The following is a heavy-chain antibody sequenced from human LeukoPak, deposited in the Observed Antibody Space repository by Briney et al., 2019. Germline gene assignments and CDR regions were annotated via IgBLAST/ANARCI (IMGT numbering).Heavy chain of an antibody. J-gene: IGHJ3*02. Sequence: PGGALRLSYAHSGFTFSSYWMHRVRQAPGKGLVWVSRIGSGGGITRYADWVKCRFTITRDNATNTLYLQTNSLRAEDTAVYYCARGTGYSVFDMWAQGTMVTVSS. CDR2: IGSGGGIT. V-gene: IGHV3-74*01. CDR3: ARGTGYSVFDM. D-gene: IGHD1-26*01. CDR1: GFTFSSYW.